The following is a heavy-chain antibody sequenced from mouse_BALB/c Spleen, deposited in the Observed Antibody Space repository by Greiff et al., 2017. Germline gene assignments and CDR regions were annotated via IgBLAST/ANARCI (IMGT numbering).Heavy chain of an antibody. CDR1: GYTFTDYN. Sequence: EVQLQQSGPELVKPGASVKIPCKASGYTFTDYNMDWVKQSHGKSLEWIGDINPNNGGTNYNQKFKGKATLTVDKSSSTAYMELRSLTSEDTAVYYCARRGLLWEGAMDYWGQGTSVTVSS. CDR2: INPNNGGT. D-gene: IGHD2-1*01. V-gene: IGHV1-18*01. CDR3: ARRGLLWEGAMDY. J-gene: IGHJ4*01.